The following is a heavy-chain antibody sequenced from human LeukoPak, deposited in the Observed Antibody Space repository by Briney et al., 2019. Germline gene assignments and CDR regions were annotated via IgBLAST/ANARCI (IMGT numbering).Heavy chain of an antibody. V-gene: IGHV4-31*03. CDR1: GGSITSSAYY. D-gene: IGHD1-26*01. CDR2: ISHTGST. Sequence: PSQTLSLTCTVSGGSITSSAYYWSWIRQHPEKGLEWIGYISHTGSTYYTPSLKSRVSMSVDTSKNQFSLKLTSMTAADTAVYYCAGDQGGSAHRHAFDIWGQGTLVTVSS. J-gene: IGHJ3*02. CDR3: AGDQGGSAHRHAFDI.